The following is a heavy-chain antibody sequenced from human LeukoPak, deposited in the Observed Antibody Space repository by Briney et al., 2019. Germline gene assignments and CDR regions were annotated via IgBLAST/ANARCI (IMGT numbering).Heavy chain of an antibody. CDR2: ISGSGGST. D-gene: IGHD4/OR15-4a*01. V-gene: IGHV3-23*01. Sequence: GGSLRLSCAASGITFSNYAMSWVRQAPGKGLEWVSTISGSGGSTYYADSVKGRFTISRDNSKNTLYLQMNSLRAEDTAVYYCAKGRGAWYGDYWGQGTLVTVSS. CDR3: AKGRGAWYGDY. CDR1: GITFSNYA. J-gene: IGHJ4*02.